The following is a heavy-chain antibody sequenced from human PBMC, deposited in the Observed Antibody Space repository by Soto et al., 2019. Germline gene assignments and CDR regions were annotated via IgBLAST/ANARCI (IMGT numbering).Heavy chain of an antibody. D-gene: IGHD2-8*01. CDR1: GFTFSSYG. CDR3: AREGVGDGFEDYYYMDV. J-gene: IGHJ6*03. V-gene: IGHV3-33*01. Sequence: QVQLVESGGGVVQPGRSLRLSCAASGFTFSSYGMHWVRQAPGKGLEWVAVIWYDGSNKYYADSVKGRFTISRDNSKNTLYLQMNSLRAEDTAVYYCAREGVGDGFEDYYYMDVWGKGTTVTVSS. CDR2: IWYDGSNK.